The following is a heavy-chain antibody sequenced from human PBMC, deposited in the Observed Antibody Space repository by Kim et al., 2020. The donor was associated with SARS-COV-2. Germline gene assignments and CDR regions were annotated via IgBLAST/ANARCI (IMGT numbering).Heavy chain of an antibody. CDR3: ATLTSPSSSWPFDY. D-gene: IGHD6-13*01. V-gene: IGHV3-21*01. CDR2: ISSSSSYI. Sequence: GGSLRLSCAASGFTFSSYSMNWVRQAPGKGLEWVSSISSSSSYIYYADSVKGRFTISRDNAKNSLYLQMNSLRAEDTAVYYCATLTSPSSSWPFDYWGQGTLVTVSS. CDR1: GFTFSSYS. J-gene: IGHJ4*02.